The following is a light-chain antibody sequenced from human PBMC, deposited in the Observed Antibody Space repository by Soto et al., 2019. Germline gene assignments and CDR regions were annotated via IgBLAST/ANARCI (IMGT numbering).Light chain of an antibody. CDR2: DVS. CDR3: SSYTSSSSYVV. CDR1: SIDVGGYNY. J-gene: IGLJ2*01. V-gene: IGLV2-14*01. Sequence: QSALTQPASVSGSPGQSTTISCTGTSIDVGGYNYVSWYQQHPGKAPKLMIYDVSNRPSGVSNRFSGSKSGNTASLTISGLQAEDEADYYGSSYTSSSSYVVFGGGTKLTVL.